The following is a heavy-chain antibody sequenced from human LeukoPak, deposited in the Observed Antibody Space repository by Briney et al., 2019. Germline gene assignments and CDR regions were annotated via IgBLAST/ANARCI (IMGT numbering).Heavy chain of an antibody. Sequence: PSETLSLTCTVSSGSITSYYWTWIRQPPGKGLEWMGSIYYTGSTNYSPSLKGRVTLLVDTSKNQFSLKMNSVTAADTALYYCARVGSGYSTFYFDYWGQGLLVTVSS. J-gene: IGHJ4*02. D-gene: IGHD3-3*01. CDR2: IYYTGST. V-gene: IGHV4-59*01. CDR3: ARVGSGYSTFYFDY. CDR1: SGSITSYY.